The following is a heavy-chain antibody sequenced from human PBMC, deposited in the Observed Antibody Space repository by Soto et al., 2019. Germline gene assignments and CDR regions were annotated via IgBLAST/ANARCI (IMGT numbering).Heavy chain of an antibody. D-gene: IGHD6-13*01. J-gene: IGHJ5*02. CDR2: IYYSGST. Sequence: QLQLQESGPGLVKPSETLSLTCTVSGGSISSSSYFWGWIRQPPGKGLEWIGSIYYSGSTYYNPSLKSRVPISVDTSKNQFSPKLSSVTAADTAVYYCARHGREQPLAPPHWFDPWGQGTLVTVSS. V-gene: IGHV4-39*01. CDR3: ARHGREQPLAPPHWFDP. CDR1: GGSISSSSYF.